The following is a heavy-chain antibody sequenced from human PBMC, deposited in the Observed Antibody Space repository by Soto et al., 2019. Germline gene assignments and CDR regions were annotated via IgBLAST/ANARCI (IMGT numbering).Heavy chain of an antibody. CDR1: GSTFAHQA. CDR3: VREGGDSSSLVDNYFDY. V-gene: IGHV3-23*01. Sequence: EVQLLESGGGLVQPGGSLRLSCAASGSTFAHQAMSWVRQAPGTGLEWVSAVSGSGGGTYYADSVKGRFTISRDNSKNTLSLQMNGLRVEDTAVYYGVREGGDSSSLVDNYFDYWGQGALVHVSS. J-gene: IGHJ4*02. CDR2: VSGSGGGT. D-gene: IGHD1-26*01.